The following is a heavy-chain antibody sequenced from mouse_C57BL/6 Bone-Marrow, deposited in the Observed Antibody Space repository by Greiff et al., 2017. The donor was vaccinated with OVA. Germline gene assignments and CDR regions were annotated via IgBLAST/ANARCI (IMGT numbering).Heavy chain of an antibody. CDR1: GFTFSDYG. Sequence: EVNVVESGGGLVKPGGSLKLSCAASGFTFSDYGMHWVRQAPEKGLEWVAYISSGSSTIYYADTGKGRFTISRDNAKNTLFLQMTSLRSEDTAMYYCARDLLWLRREAYWGQGTLVTVSA. CDR2: ISSGSSTI. V-gene: IGHV5-17*01. CDR3: ARDLLWLRREAY. D-gene: IGHD2-2*01. J-gene: IGHJ3*01.